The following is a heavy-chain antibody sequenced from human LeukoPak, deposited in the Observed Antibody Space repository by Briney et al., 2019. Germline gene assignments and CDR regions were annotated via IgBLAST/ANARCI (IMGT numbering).Heavy chain of an antibody. V-gene: IGHV4-39*01. CDR2: IYYCGST. J-gene: IGHJ4*02. D-gene: IGHD2-2*01. Sequence: SETLSLTCTVPGGSISSSSYYWGWIRQPPGKGLEWIGSIYYCGSTYYNPSLKSRVTISVDTSKNQFSLKLSSVTAADTAVYYCARQLGYCSSTSCYADKVDYWGQRTLVTVSS. CDR3: ARQLGYCSSTSCYADKVDY. CDR1: GGSISSSSYY.